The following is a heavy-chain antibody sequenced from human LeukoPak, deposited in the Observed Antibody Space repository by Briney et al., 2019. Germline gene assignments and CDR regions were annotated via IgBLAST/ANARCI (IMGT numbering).Heavy chain of an antibody. CDR3: ARSWEGAIFGVLMYYYYMDV. D-gene: IGHD3-3*01. J-gene: IGHJ6*03. CDR1: GYTFTSYG. Sequence: ASVKVSCKASGYTFTSYGISRVRQAPGQGLEWMGWISAYNGNTNYAQKLQGRVTMTTDTSTSTAYMELRSLRSDDTAVYYCARSWEGAIFGVLMYYYYMDVWGKGTTVTVSS. CDR2: ISAYNGNT. V-gene: IGHV1-18*01.